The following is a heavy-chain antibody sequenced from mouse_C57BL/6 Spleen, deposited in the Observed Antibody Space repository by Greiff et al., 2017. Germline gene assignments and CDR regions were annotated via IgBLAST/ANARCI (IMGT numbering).Heavy chain of an antibody. V-gene: IGHV1-54*01. CDR3: ARDYSNRFAY. CDR2: IIPGSGGT. Sequence: VQLQQSGAELVRPGTSVKVSCKASGYAFTNYLIEWVKQRPGQGLEWIGVIIPGSGGTNYNEKFKGKATLTADKSSSTAYMQLSSLTSEDAAVYCCARDYSNRFAYWGQGTLVTVSA. J-gene: IGHJ3*01. D-gene: IGHD2-5*01. CDR1: GYAFTNYL.